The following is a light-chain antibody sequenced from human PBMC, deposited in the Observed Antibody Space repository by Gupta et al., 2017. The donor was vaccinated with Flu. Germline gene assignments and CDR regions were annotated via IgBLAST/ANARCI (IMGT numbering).Light chain of an antibody. J-gene: IGKJ4*02. Sequence: DIQMTQSPSSLSASVGDRVTITCRASQSISNFLNWYQQKPGKAPKLLIYGASTLQGGVPSRFSGSGSGTDFTLTINKVQPEDFATYYCQHGDSTPHAFGRGTTVEI. CDR2: GAS. CDR1: QSISNF. V-gene: IGKV1-39*01. CDR3: QHGDSTPHA.